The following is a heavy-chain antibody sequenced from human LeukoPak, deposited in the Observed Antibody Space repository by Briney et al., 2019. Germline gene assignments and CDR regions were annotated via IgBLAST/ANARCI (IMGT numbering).Heavy chain of an antibody. CDR2: IYYSGTT. J-gene: IGHJ3*02. D-gene: IGHD3-22*01. V-gene: IGHV4-59*11. Sequence: SETLSLTCTVSGGSIGSHFWSWIRQPPGDGLKWIGYIYYSGTTSYNPSLKSRVTISVDTSKNQFSLKLSSVTAADAAVYYCARDHYDSRGEAFDIWGLGTMVTVSS. CDR1: GGSIGSHF. CDR3: ARDHYDSRGEAFDI.